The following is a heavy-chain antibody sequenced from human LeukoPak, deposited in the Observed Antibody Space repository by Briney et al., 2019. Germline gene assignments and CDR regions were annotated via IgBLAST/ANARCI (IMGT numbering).Heavy chain of an antibody. CDR1: GGTFSSYA. CDR3: AKGGYCSGGSCGFQYYYYYGMDV. J-gene: IGHJ6*04. D-gene: IGHD2-15*01. Sequence: SVKVSCKASGGTFSSYAISWVRQAPGQGLEWMGRIIPIFGIANYAQKFQGRVTITADKSTSTAYMELSSLRSEDTAVYYCAKGGYCSGGSCGFQYYYYYGMDVWGKGTTVTVSS. V-gene: IGHV1-69*04. CDR2: IIPIFGIA.